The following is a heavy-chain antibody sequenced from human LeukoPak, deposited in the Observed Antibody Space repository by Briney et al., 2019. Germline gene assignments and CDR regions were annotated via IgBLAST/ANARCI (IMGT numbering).Heavy chain of an antibody. Sequence: GGSLRLSCAASGFTFSRYSMNWVRQAPGKGLEWVSYISDSGNTIHHADSVKGRFTISRDNAKNSLFLQMNSLRVEDTSVFYCARDQGGYNYGRGYFDYWGRGTLVTVSS. CDR1: GFTFSRYS. D-gene: IGHD5-24*01. CDR2: ISDSGNTI. J-gene: IGHJ4*02. V-gene: IGHV3-48*01. CDR3: ARDQGGYNYGRGYFDY.